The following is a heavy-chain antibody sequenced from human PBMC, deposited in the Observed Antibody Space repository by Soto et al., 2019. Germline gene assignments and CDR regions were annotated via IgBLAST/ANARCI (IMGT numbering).Heavy chain of an antibody. CDR1: GGTFSSYA. CDR3: VATWGRGAFDY. CDR2: IIPIFGTA. J-gene: IGHJ4*02. D-gene: IGHD7-27*01. V-gene: IGHV1-69*06. Sequence: QVQLVQSGAEVKKPGSSVKVSCKASGGTFSSYAISWVRQAPGQGLEWMGGIIPIFGTANYAQKFQGRVTITADKSTSAAYMELSSLRSEVTAVYYCVATWGRGAFDYWGQGTLVTVSS.